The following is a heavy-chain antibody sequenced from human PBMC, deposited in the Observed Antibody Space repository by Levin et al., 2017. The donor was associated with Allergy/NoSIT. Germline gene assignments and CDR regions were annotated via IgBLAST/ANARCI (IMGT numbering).Heavy chain of an antibody. CDR3: ARVSGGYSYGGDY. Sequence: PGGSLRLSCVASGFTFSSSGMNWVRQAPGKGLEWVSYISSKSSTIYYADSVKGRFTISRDNAKNSLYLQMNSLRAEDTAVYYCARVSGGYSYGGDYWGQGTLVTVAS. CDR2: ISSKSSTI. CDR1: GFTFSSSG. J-gene: IGHJ4*02. V-gene: IGHV3-48*01. D-gene: IGHD5-18*01.